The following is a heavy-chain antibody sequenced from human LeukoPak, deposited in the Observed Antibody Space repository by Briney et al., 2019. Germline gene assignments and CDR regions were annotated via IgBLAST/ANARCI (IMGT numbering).Heavy chain of an antibody. CDR2: MTGSGLHT. CDR3: ARDVGATTIAAWFDP. D-gene: IGHD1-26*01. J-gene: IGHJ5*02. CDR1: GFIFNTFG. Sequence: GGSLRLSCAASGFIFNTFGMTWVRQAPGKGLEWVASMTGSGLHTYYADPVKGRFTISRDNSKNMLYLQMNSLRAEDTAVYYCARDVGATTIAAWFDPWGQGTLVTVSS. V-gene: IGHV3-23*01.